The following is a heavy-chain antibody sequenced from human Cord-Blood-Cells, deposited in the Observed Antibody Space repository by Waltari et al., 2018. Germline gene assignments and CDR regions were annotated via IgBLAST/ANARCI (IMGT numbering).Heavy chain of an antibody. J-gene: IGHJ6*02. CDR3: ARAVESCSGGSCYSYYYGMDV. CDR1: GYSISSGYY. Sequence: QVQLQESGPGLVKPSETLSLTCTVSGYSISSGYYWGWIRQPPGKGLEWIGSIYHSGSTYYNPSLKSRVTISVDTSKNQFSLKLSSVTAADTAVYYCARAVESCSGGSCYSYYYGMDVWGQGP. CDR2: IYHSGST. D-gene: IGHD2-15*01. V-gene: IGHV4-38-2*02.